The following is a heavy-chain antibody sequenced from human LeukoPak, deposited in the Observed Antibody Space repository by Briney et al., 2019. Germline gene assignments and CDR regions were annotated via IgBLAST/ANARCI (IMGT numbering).Heavy chain of an antibody. J-gene: IGHJ4*02. V-gene: IGHV3-30*18. CDR3: AKEYSSGWYYFDY. Sequence: GGSLRLSCAASGFTFSSYGMHWVRQAPGKGLEWVAVISYDGSNKYYADSVKGRFTISRDNSKNTLYLQMNSLRAEDTAVYYCAKEYSSGWYYFDYWGQGTLVTGSS. CDR2: ISYDGSNK. D-gene: IGHD6-19*01. CDR1: GFTFSSYG.